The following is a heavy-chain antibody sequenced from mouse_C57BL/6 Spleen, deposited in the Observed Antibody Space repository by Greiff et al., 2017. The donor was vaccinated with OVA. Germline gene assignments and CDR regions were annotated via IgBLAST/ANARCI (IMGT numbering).Heavy chain of an antibody. V-gene: IGHV2-5*01. CDR3: AKIYSNHDYYAMDY. D-gene: IGHD2-5*01. CDR2: IWRGGST. J-gene: IGHJ4*01. CDR1: GFSLTSYG. Sequence: QVQLQQSGPGLVQPSQSLSITCTVSGFSLTSYGVHWVRQSPGKGLEWLGVIWRGGSTDYNAAFMSRLSITKDNSKSQVFFKMNSLQADDTAIYYCAKIYSNHDYYAMDYWGQGTSVTVSS.